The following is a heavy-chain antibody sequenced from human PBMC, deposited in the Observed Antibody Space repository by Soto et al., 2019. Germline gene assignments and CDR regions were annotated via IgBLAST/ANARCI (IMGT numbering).Heavy chain of an antibody. V-gene: IGHV3-23*01. J-gene: IGHJ3*02. CDR3: TASSGWYNAFDI. CDR1: GFTFSSYA. Sequence: LRLSCAASGFTFSSYAIGWVRQAPGKGLEWVSAISGSGGSTYYADSVKGRFTISRDNSKNTLYLQMNSLRAEDTAVYYCTASSGWYNAFDIWGQGTMVTVSS. D-gene: IGHD6-19*01. CDR2: ISGSGGST.